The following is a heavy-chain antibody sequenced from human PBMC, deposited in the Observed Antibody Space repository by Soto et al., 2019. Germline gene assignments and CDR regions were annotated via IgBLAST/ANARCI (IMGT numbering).Heavy chain of an antibody. D-gene: IGHD3-22*01. CDR2: IYGGDDT. J-gene: IGHJ4*01. Sequence: PGGSLRLSCAASGFTVSSNYMSWVRQPPGKGLEWVSVIYGGDDTYYPDSVKGRFTISRDNPNNMLYLQMNSLRADDTAVYYCARRGSDFESSGYYPLFDYWGHGTLVTVSS. V-gene: IGHV3-53*01. CDR1: GFTVSSNY. CDR3: ARRGSDFESSGYYPLFDY.